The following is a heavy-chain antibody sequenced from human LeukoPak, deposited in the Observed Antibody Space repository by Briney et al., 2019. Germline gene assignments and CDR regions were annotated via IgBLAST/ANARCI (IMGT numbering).Heavy chain of an antibody. J-gene: IGHJ6*03. D-gene: IGHD1-1*01. CDR1: GFTFSSYW. CDR3: ARDFRAGTYYYYYYMDV. V-gene: IGHV3-7*01. Sequence: GGSLRLSCAASGFTFSSYWMSWVRQAPGKGLEWVANIKQDGSEKYYVDSVKGRFTISRDNAKNSLYLQMNSLRAEDTAVYYCARDFRAGTYYYYYYMDVWGKGTTATVSS. CDR2: IKQDGSEK.